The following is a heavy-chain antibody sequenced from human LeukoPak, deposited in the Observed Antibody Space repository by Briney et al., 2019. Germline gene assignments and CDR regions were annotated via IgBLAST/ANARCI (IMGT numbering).Heavy chain of an antibody. CDR2: IYTSGST. CDR3: ARGVCSGGSCYTYFDY. CDR1: GGPISSYY. V-gene: IGHV4-4*07. J-gene: IGHJ4*02. Sequence: SDPLSLTCCVSGGPISSYYWRWIRQPAGKGLEWIGRIYTSGSTNYNPSLKSRVTMSVDTSKNQFSLKLSSVAAADTAVYYCARGVCSGGSCYTYFDYWGQGTLVTVSS. D-gene: IGHD2-15*01.